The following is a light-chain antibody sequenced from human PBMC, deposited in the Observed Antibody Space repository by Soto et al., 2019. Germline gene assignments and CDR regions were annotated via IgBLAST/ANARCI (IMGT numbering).Light chain of an antibody. J-gene: IGKJ4*01. V-gene: IGKV3-11*01. CDR2: DAS. CDR1: QSVSSY. Sequence: EIVLTQTPATLSLSPGERATLSCRASQSVSSYLAWYQQEPGQAPRLLIYDASNRATGIPARFSGSGSGTDFTLTISSLEPEDFAVYYCQQRSNWITFGGGTKVDIK. CDR3: QQRSNWIT.